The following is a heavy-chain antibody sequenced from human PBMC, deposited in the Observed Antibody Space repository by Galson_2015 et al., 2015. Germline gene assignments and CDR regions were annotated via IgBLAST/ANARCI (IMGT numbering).Heavy chain of an antibody. J-gene: IGHJ3*02. D-gene: IGHD4-17*01. V-gene: IGHV4-59*01. CDR2: MYYTGST. CDR1: GGSISHYY. Sequence: SETLSLTCTVSGGSISHYYWAWIRQPPGKGLEWIGFMYYTGSTNYNPSLKSRVTISVDTSKNQFSLKLSSVTAADTAVYYCARGILTRTTYDDAFDIWGQGTMVTVSS. CDR3: ARGILTRTTYDDAFDI.